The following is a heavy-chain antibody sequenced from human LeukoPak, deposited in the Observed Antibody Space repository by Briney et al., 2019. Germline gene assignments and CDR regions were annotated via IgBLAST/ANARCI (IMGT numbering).Heavy chain of an antibody. CDR2: ISAYNGNT. J-gene: IGHJ1*01. V-gene: IGHV1-18*01. Sequence: ASVKVSCKASGYTFNRYGISWVRQAPGQGLEWMGWISAYNGNTKNAQNLQGRVTMTTGTSTTTAYMELRSLRSDDTAVYYCARGHSTSWPEYFQHWGQGTLVTVSS. CDR3: ARGHSTSWPEYFQH. CDR1: GYTFNRYG. D-gene: IGHD6-13*01.